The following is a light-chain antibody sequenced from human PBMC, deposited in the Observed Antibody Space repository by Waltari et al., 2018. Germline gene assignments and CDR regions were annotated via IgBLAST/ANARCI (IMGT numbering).Light chain of an antibody. V-gene: IGLV2-14*01. CDR2: EAS. J-gene: IGLJ1*01. CDR1: DSDVGASTF. Sequence: QSALTQPASVSVSPGQSIPISCSGTDSDVGASTFVPWYQQHPGKAPHLIIYEASNRPSGISNRFSASKSGNTASLTISGLQAEDEADYYCSSYTTSSAPGVFGTGTSLTVL. CDR3: SSYTTSSAPGV.